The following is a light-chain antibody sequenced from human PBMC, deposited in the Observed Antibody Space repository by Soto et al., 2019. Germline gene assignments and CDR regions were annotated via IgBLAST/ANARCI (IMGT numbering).Light chain of an antibody. CDR3: SSYAGSLYV. V-gene: IGLV2-8*01. J-gene: IGLJ1*01. CDR2: EVT. CDR1: RSDVGGYTY. Sequence: QAVVTQPPSASGSPGQSVTLSCTGTRSDVGGYTYVSWYQQHPGKAPKLMIYEVTKRPSGVPDRFSGSKSGNTASLTVSGLQAEDEADYFCSSYAGSLYVFGTGTKVTVL.